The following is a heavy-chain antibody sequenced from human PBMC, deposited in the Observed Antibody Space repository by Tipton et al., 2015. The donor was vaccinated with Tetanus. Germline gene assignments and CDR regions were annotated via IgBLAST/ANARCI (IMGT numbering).Heavy chain of an antibody. D-gene: IGHD5-24*01. Sequence: TLSLTCNVSGVSVTTYHWSWIRQPPGKGLEWIGYITDTGRTNYSPSLRNRLTISIDTSKTHFSLRLDSVTAADTAVYFCARANFESSKKGPFDSWGQGTLVIVSA. CDR3: ARANFESSKKGPFDS. J-gene: IGHJ4*02. CDR1: GVSVTTYH. V-gene: IGHV4-59*02. CDR2: ITDTGRT.